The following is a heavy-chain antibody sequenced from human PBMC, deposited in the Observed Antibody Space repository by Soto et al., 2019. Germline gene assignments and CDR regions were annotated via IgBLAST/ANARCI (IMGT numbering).Heavy chain of an antibody. V-gene: IGHV1-3*01. D-gene: IGHD5-18*01. CDR3: ARDPGYSYGYN. Sequence: VQLVQSGAEVKKPGASVKVSCKASGYTFTSYAMHWGRQAPGQRLEWMGWINAGNGNTKYSQKFQGRVTITRDTSASTAYMELGSLRSEDTAVYYCARDPGYSYGYNWGQGTLVTVSS. J-gene: IGHJ4*02. CDR1: GYTFTSYA. CDR2: INAGNGNT.